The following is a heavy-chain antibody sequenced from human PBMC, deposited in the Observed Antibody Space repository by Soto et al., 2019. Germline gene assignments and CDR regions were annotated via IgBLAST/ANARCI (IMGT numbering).Heavy chain of an antibody. CDR2: ISYDGSNK. Sequence: GGSLRLSCAASGFTFSSYGMHWVRQAPGKGLEWVAVISYDGSNKYYADSVKGRFTISRDNSKNTLYLQMNSLRAEDTAVYYCAKDDRVVRPAGNYYYGMDVWGQGTTVTVSS. CDR3: AKDDRVVRPAGNYYYGMDV. J-gene: IGHJ6*02. CDR1: GFTFSSYG. D-gene: IGHD2-2*01. V-gene: IGHV3-30*18.